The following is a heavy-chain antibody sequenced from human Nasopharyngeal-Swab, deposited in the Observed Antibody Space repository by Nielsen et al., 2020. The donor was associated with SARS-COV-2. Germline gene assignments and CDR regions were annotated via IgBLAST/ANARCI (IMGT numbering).Heavy chain of an antibody. CDR3: AKDDSSGYTYYFDY. J-gene: IGHJ4*02. V-gene: IGHV3-43*02. CDR1: GFPFDDYA. Sequence: LSLTCAASGFPFDDYAMHWVRQAPGKGLEWVSLISGDGGSTYYADSVKGRFTISRDNSKNSLYLQMNSLRTEDTALYYCAKDDSSGYTYYFDYWGQGTLVTVSS. D-gene: IGHD3-22*01. CDR2: ISGDGGST.